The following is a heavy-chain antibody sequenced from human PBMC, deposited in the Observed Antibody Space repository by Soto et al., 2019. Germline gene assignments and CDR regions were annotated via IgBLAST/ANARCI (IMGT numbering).Heavy chain of an antibody. V-gene: IGHV3-33*01. CDR2: IWYDGNEK. Sequence: QVQLVESGGGVVQPGRSLRLSCAASGFTFSNYGMHWVRQAPGKGLEWVAVIWYDGNEKYYVDSVEGRFTISRDNSKNTLYLQMNTLRAEDTAVYYCARRGVGNIWTLDYWGQGTLVTVSS. D-gene: IGHD3-10*01. J-gene: IGHJ4*02. CDR3: ARRGVGNIWTLDY. CDR1: GFTFSNYG.